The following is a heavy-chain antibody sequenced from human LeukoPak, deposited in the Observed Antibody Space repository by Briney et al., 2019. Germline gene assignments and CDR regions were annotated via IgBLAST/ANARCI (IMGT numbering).Heavy chain of an antibody. CDR3: ARDRIAAAGGDY. J-gene: IGHJ4*02. D-gene: IGHD6-13*01. V-gene: IGHV3-21*01. CDR2: ISSSSSYI. Sequence: GGSLRLSCAASGFTFSSYSMNWVRQAPGKGLEWVSSISSSSSYIYYADSVKGRFTISRDNAKNSLYLQMNSLRAEDTAVYYCARDRIAAAGGDYWGQGTLVIVSS. CDR1: GFTFSSYS.